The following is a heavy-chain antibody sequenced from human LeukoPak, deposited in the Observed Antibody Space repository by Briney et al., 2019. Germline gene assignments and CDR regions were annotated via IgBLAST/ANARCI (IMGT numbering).Heavy chain of an antibody. CDR3: AKSAGFSSGGVFDI. CDR1: GFIFNDYS. D-gene: IGHD3-22*01. V-gene: IGHV3-9*03. Sequence: GGSLRLSCAASGFIFNDYSMHWVRQVPGKGLEWVSGITWDSTGVGYADSVKGRFTMSRDNAKNSVYLQMDSLRVEDMALYYCAKSAGFSSGGVFDIWGQGTMVTVSS. CDR2: ITWDSTGV. J-gene: IGHJ3*02.